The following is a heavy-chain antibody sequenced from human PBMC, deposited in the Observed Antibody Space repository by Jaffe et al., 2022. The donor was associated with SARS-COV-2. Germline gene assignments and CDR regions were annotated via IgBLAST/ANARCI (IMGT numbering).Heavy chain of an antibody. CDR2: ISPYNGET. D-gene: IGHD1-1*01. CDR3: ARDLLERRNYYYGMHV. CDR1: GYTFTAFG. V-gene: IGHV1-18*01. Sequence: QVQLVQSGAEVKNPGASVRVSCKASGYTFTAFGINWVRQAPGQGLEWMGWISPYNGETHYAQNFQGRVTMTTDTSTNTGNVELRSLRSDDTAVYFCARDLLERRNYYYGMHVWGQGTTVTVSS. J-gene: IGHJ6*02.